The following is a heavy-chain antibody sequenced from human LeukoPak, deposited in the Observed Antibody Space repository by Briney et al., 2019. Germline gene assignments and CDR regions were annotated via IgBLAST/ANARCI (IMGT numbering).Heavy chain of an antibody. CDR2: IYTSGST. D-gene: IGHD3-22*01. Sequence: PSETLSLTCTVSGDSISSYYWSWIRQPAGKGLEWIGRIYTSGSTNYNPSLESRVTMSVDTSKNQFSLKVGSVTAADTAVYYCARDSSGSHYDYWGQGTLVTVSS. J-gene: IGHJ4*02. CDR3: ARDSSGSHYDY. CDR1: GDSISSYY. V-gene: IGHV4-4*07.